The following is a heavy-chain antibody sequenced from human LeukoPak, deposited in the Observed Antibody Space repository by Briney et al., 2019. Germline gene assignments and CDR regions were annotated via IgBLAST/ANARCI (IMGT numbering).Heavy chain of an antibody. D-gene: IGHD2-2*02. CDR2: ISGSGSST. Sequence: PGGSLRLSCAASGFTFSNYGMSWVRQAPGKGLEWVSIISGSGSSTYNAGSVKGRFTISRDNSNNTLYLQMNSLRAEDTAVYYCAKTESPVAIRAGSDYWGQGTLVTVSS. CDR3: AKTESPVAIRAGSDY. J-gene: IGHJ4*02. V-gene: IGHV3-23*01. CDR1: GFTFSNYG.